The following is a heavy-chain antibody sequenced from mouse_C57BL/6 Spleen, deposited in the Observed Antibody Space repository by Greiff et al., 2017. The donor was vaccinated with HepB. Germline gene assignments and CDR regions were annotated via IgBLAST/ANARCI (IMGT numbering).Heavy chain of an antibody. CDR2: IYPGSGST. D-gene: IGHD1-1*01. CDR3: ASSFTTVVATPFDY. J-gene: IGHJ2*01. CDR1: GYTFTSYW. V-gene: IGHV1-55*01. Sequence: VQLQQPGAELVKPGASVKMSCKASGYTFTSYWITWVKQRPGQGLEWIGDIYPGSGSTNYNEKFKSKATLTVDTSSSTAYMQRSSLTSEDSAVYYCASSFTTVVATPFDYWGQGTTLTVSS.